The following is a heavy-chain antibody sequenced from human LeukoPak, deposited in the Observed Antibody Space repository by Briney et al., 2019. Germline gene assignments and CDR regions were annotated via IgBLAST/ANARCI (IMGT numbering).Heavy chain of an antibody. J-gene: IGHJ4*02. CDR3: ARVRYCSSTSCYTFDY. D-gene: IGHD2-2*02. Sequence: SVKVSCKASGGTFSSYTISWVRQAPGQGLEWMGRIIPILGIANYAQKFQGRVTITADKSTSTAYMELSSLRSEDTAVCYCARVRYCSSTSCYTFDYWGQGTLVTVSS. CDR1: GGTFSSYT. V-gene: IGHV1-69*02. CDR2: IIPILGIA.